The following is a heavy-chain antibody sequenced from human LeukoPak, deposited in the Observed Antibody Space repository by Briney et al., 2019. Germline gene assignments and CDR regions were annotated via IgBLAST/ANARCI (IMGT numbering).Heavy chain of an antibody. Sequence: PSETLSLTCTISGGSINTYYWSWIRQPAGKGLEWIGRIYSTGITTYNPSLKGRVTMSVDTSKNQFSLKLSSVTAADTAVYYCARAGVILMVYDGVSYWGQGTLVTVSS. CDR1: GGSINTYY. D-gene: IGHD2-8*01. J-gene: IGHJ4*02. CDR2: IYSTGIT. CDR3: ARAGVILMVYDGVSY. V-gene: IGHV4-4*07.